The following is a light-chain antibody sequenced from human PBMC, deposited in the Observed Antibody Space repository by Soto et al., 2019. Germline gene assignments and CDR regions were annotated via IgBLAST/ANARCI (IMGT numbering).Light chain of an antibody. V-gene: IGLV2-23*01. CDR3: CSNAGSSTDVV. CDR1: SSDVGSYNL. CDR2: EGS. J-gene: IGLJ2*01. Sequence: QSALTQPASVSGSPGQSITISCTGTSSDVGSYNLVSWYQQHPGKAPKLMIYEGSKRPSGVSNRFSGSKSGNTASLTISGLQAEDEADYYCCSNAGSSTDVVFGGGTKLTVL.